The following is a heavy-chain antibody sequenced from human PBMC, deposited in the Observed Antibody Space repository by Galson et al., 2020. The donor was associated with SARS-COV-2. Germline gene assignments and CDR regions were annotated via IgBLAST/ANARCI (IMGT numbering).Heavy chain of an antibody. CDR1: RVFISSTSYY. CDR3: ARKEATYDY. V-gene: IGHV4-39*07. CDR2: IYLTGRT. D-gene: IGHD5-12*01. J-gene: IGHJ4*02. Sequence: ASETLSLTCSVPRVFISSTSYYWGWIRQSPGKGLEWIGSIYLTGRTNYNPSLQSRVTISIDTSKNQFSLRLTSVTAADTAIYYCARKEATYDYWGQGILVTVSS.